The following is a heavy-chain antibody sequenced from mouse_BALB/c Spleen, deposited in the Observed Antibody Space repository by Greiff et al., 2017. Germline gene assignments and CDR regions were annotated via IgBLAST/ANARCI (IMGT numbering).Heavy chain of an antibody. CDR3: AKGTTVVDY. D-gene: IGHD1-1*01. CDR2: ISYSGST. V-gene: IGHV3-2*02. Sequence: EVKVEESGPGLVKPSQSLSLTCTVTGYSITSDYAWNWIRQFPGNQLEWMGYISYSGSTSYNPSLKSRISITRDTSKNQFFLQLNSVTTEDTATYYCAKGTTVVDYWGQGTTLTVSS. CDR1: GYSITSDYA. J-gene: IGHJ2*01.